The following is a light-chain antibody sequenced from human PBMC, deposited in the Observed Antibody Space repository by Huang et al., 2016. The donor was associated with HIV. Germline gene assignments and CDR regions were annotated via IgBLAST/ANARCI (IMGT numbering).Light chain of an antibody. CDR3: QHYKNSVVV. V-gene: IGKV1-33*01. J-gene: IGKJ4*01. CDR2: DGS. Sequence: DIQLTQSPTSLSAFVGDTVTISCRASHRPNPYLNWYHQKPGKAPKLLIYDGSNLETGGPSRFSAGGAWTEFAITSTGLQSDDIGIYYCQHYKNSVVVFGGGTKVEIK. CDR1: HRPNPY.